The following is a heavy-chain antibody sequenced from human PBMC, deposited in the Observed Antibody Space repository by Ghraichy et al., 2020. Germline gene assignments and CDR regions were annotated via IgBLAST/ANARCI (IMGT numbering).Heavy chain of an antibody. CDR2: IYYTGST. CDR1: GGSISTYY. CDR3: ARARTSDYYYIIDY. Sequence: SETLSLTCTVSGGSISTYYWSWIRQSPGKGLEWIGYIYYTGSTNYNPSLKSRVTISVDTSKNQFSRRLSSVTAADTAVYYCARARTSDYYYIIDYWGQGTLVTVSS. D-gene: IGHD3-10*01. J-gene: IGHJ4*02. V-gene: IGHV4-59*01.